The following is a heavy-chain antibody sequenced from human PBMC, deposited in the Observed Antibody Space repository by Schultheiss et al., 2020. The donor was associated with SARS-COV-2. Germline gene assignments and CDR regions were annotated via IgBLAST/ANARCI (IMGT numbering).Heavy chain of an antibody. D-gene: IGHD3-9*01. V-gene: IGHV3-13*05. Sequence: GGSLRLSCAASGFTFSSYDMHWVRQATGKGLEWVSAIGTAGDPYYPGSVKGRFTISRENAKNSLYLQMNSLRAGDTAVYYCARDNYDILTGYAPRSFFDYWGQGTLVTVSS. J-gene: IGHJ4*02. CDR2: IGTAGDP. CDR3: ARDNYDILTGYAPRSFFDY. CDR1: GFTFSSYD.